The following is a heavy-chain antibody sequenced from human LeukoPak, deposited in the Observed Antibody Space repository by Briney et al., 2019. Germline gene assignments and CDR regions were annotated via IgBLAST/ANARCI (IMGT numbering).Heavy chain of an antibody. CDR3: ARGPGGRTSLYYYGMDV. D-gene: IGHD3-16*01. J-gene: IGHJ6*02. V-gene: IGHV3-33*01. Sequence: HPGGSLRLSCAASGFTFSSYGMHWVRQAPGKGLEWVALIWYDGSNEYYADSVKGRFTISRDNSENTLYLQMNSLRAEDTAVYYCARGPGGRTSLYYYGMDVWGQGTTVTVSS. CDR2: IWYDGSNE. CDR1: GFTFSSYG.